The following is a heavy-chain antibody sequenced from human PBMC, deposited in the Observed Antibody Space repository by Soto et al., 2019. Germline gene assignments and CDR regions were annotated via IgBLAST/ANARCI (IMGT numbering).Heavy chain of an antibody. CDR3: ATTLGYCSFSGCYEYFQR. CDR2: IKSKTDGATT. D-gene: IGHD2-2*01. CDR1: GFTFSNAW. Sequence: GGSLRLSCAAAGFTFSNAWRNWVRQAQGQGLEWVGRIKSKTDGATTDYAAPVKGRFTISRDDSKNTLFLQMNSLTTEDTAVYYCATTLGYCSFSGCYEYFQRWGQGALVTVSS. V-gene: IGHV3-15*07. J-gene: IGHJ1*01.